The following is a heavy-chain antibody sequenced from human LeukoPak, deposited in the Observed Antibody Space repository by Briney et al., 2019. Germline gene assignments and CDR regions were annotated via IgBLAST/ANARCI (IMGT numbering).Heavy chain of an antibody. CDR3: ARGRTYYYDSSGYWALGYYYYYMDV. J-gene: IGHJ6*03. D-gene: IGHD3-22*01. V-gene: IGHV4-39*07. Sequence: PSETLSLTCTVSGGSISRSSYYWGWIRQPPGKGLEWIGSIYYSGSTYYNPSLKSRVTISVDTSKNQFSLKLSSVTAADTAVYYCARGRTYYYDSSGYWALGYYYYYMDVWGKGTTVTVSS. CDR2: IYYSGST. CDR1: GGSISRSSYY.